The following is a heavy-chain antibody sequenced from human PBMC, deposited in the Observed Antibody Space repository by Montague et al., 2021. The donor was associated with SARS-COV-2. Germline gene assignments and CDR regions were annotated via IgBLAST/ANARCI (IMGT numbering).Heavy chain of an antibody. J-gene: IGHJ4*02. V-gene: IGHV6-1*01. CDR2: TYYRSKWYN. CDR3: ARTSASSDY. Sequence: CAISGDSVAMNSAAWNWIRQSPARDLQLLGRTYYRSKWYNDYAVSVKSRITISPDTSKNQISLQLNSVTPEDTAVYYCARTSASSDYWGQGTLVTVSS. D-gene: IGHD1-26*01. CDR1: GDSVAMNSAA.